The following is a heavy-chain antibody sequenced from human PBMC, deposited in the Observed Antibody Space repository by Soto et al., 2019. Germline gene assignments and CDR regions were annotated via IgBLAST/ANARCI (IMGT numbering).Heavy chain of an antibody. CDR2: IYYSGST. V-gene: IGHV4-31*11. D-gene: IGHD2-2*01. Sequence: SETLSLTCAVSGGSISSGAYYWNWIRQHPGKGLEWIGYIYYSGSTYYNPSLKSRITISVDTSKNQFSLKLSSVTAADTAVYYCARVIDIVVVPAAIHYFDYWGQGTLVTVSS. CDR3: ARVIDIVVVPAAIHYFDY. CDR1: GGSISSGAYY. J-gene: IGHJ4*02.